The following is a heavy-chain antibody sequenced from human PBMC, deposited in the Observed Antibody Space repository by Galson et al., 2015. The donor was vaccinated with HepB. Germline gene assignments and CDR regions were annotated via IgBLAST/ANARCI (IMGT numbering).Heavy chain of an antibody. J-gene: IGHJ4*02. Sequence: SLRLSCAASGLTFDYYAMSWVRQAPGKGLEWVSGISPSGDMSFIADSVRGRLTISRDNSKKTLYLHMKNLRAEDTAVYYCAKLHPRYNGGWYSSAWGEIDSWGQGTPVTVSS. CDR3: AKLHPRYNGGWYSSAWGEIDS. CDR1: GLTFDYYA. V-gene: IGHV3-23*01. CDR2: ISPSGDMS. D-gene: IGHD6-19*01.